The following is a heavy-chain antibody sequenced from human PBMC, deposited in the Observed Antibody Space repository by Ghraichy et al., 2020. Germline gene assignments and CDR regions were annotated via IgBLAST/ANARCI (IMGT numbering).Heavy chain of an antibody. D-gene: IGHD2-2*01. J-gene: IGHJ6*02. Sequence: GESLNISCAASGFTFSSYWMHWVRQAPGKGLVWVSRINSDGSSTSYADSVKGRFTISRDNAKNTLYLQMNSLRAEDTAVYYCARDAFEVVPAAIRRYYYYYGMDVWGQGTTVTVSS. CDR2: INSDGSST. CDR3: ARDAFEVVPAAIRRYYYYYGMDV. CDR1: GFTFSSYW. V-gene: IGHV3-74*01.